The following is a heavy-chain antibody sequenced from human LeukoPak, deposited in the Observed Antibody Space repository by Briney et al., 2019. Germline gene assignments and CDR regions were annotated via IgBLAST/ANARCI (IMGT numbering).Heavy chain of an antibody. CDR1: GFTFSVCA. V-gene: IGHV3-30*04. CDR3: ARARTFDY. CDR2: ISYDGSNK. Sequence: GRSLRLSCAASGFTFSVCAMHWVRQAPGKGLEWVAVISYDGSNKYYADSMKGRFTISRDNSKNTLYLQMNSLRAEDTAVYYCARARTFDYWGQGTLVTVSS. J-gene: IGHJ4*02.